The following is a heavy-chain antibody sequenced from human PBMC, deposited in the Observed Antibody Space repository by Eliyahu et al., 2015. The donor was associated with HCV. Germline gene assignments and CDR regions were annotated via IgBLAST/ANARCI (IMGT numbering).Heavy chain of an antibody. CDR1: GFSXXKAW. CDR2: VKSEADGGTI. D-gene: IGHD2-15*01. J-gene: IGHJ4*02. CDR3: TTLASGRSNY. V-gene: IGHV3-15*01. Sequence: EVQLVESGGGLVXPGGSLXLSXAGXGFSXXKAWMTWVRQAPGKGLEWVGRVKSEADGGTIDYASPVKGRFTISRDDSKTTLYLQMNSLKSDDTALYYCTTLASGRSNYWGRGVLVTVSS.